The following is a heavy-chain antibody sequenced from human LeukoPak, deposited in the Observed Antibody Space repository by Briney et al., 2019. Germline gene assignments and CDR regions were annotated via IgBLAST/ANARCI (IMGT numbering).Heavy chain of an antibody. V-gene: IGHV4-38-2*02. CDR3: ARVSIAVAGSDY. CDR2: IYHSGGT. D-gene: IGHD6-19*01. CDR1: GYSISSGYY. J-gene: IGHJ4*02. Sequence: PSETLSLTCTVSGYSISSGYYWGWIRQSPGKGLEWIGSIYHSGGTYYNPSLKSRVTISVDTSKNQFSLKLSSVTAADTAVYYCARVSIAVAGSDYWGQGTLVTVSS.